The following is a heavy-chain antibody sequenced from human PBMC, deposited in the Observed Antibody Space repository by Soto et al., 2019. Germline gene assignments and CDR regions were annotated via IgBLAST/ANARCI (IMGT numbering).Heavy chain of an antibody. J-gene: IGHJ5*02. Sequence: ASVKVSCKASGGTFSSYAISWVRQAPGQGLEWMGGIIPIFGTANYAQKFQGRVTITADESTSTAYMELSSLRSEDTAVYYCARGFVLTVENWFDPWGQGTLVTGSS. CDR2: IIPIFGTA. CDR3: ARGFVLTVENWFDP. D-gene: IGHD3-10*01. V-gene: IGHV1-69*13. CDR1: GGTFSSYA.